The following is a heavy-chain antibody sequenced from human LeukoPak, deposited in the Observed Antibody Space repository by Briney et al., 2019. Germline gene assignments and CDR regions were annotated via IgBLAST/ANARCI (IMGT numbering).Heavy chain of an antibody. CDR3: ARDRRTVTSRGVYFYYMDV. V-gene: IGHV3-48*01. D-gene: IGHD4-17*01. Sequence: GGSLRLSCAASGFTFSTYSMNWVRQAPGKGLEWLSYTSSTGITIYYADSVKGRFTISRDNGKNSLYLQMNSLRAEDTAVHYCARDRRTVTSRGVYFYYMDVWGKGTTVTVSS. CDR1: GFTFSTYS. J-gene: IGHJ6*03. CDR2: TSSTGITI.